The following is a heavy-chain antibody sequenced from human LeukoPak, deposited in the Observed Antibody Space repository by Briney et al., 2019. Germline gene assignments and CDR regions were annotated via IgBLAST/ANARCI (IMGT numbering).Heavy chain of an antibody. Sequence: SETLSLTCTVSGYSISSGYYWGWIRQPPGKGLEWIGSIYHSGSTYYNPSLKSRVTISIDTSKNQFSLKLTSVTAADTAVYYCARQTGSGLFILPGGQGTLVTVSS. CDR2: IYHSGST. J-gene: IGHJ4*02. V-gene: IGHV4-38-2*02. CDR3: ARQTGSGLFILP. D-gene: IGHD3/OR15-3a*01. CDR1: GYSISSGYY.